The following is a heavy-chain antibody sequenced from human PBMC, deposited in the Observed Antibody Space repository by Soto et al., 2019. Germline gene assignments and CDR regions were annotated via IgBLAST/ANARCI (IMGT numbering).Heavy chain of an antibody. CDR3: ASSESDFDCLLDAFDI. CDR2: INAGNGNT. J-gene: IGHJ3*02. Sequence: ASVKVSCKASGYTFTSYSMHWVRQAPGQRLEWMGWINAGNGNTKYSQKFQGRVTITRDTSASTAYMELSSLRSEDTAVYYCASSESDFDCLLDAFDIWGQGTMVTVS. D-gene: IGHD3-9*01. V-gene: IGHV1-3*01. CDR1: GYTFTSYS.